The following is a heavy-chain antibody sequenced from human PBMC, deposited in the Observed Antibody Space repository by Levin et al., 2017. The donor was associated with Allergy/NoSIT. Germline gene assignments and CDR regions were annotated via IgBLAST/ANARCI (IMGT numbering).Heavy chain of an antibody. Sequence: GGSLRLSCAASGFTFSSYAMSWVRQAPGKGLEWVSAISGSGGSTYYADSVKGRFTISRDNSKNTLYLQMKSLRAEDTAVYYCAKGLKWRTGGDFDYWGQGTLVTVSS. D-gene: IGHD3-16*01. CDR1: GFTFSSYA. V-gene: IGHV3-23*01. CDR3: AKGLKWRTGGDFDY. J-gene: IGHJ4*02. CDR2: ISGSGGST.